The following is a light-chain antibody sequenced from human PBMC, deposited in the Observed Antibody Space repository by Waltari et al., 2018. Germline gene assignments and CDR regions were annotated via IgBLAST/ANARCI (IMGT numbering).Light chain of an antibody. V-gene: IGKV1-9*01. J-gene: IGKJ4*01. CDR3: QQLNTYPLT. CDR2: EAS. Sequence: IQLTQSPSSLSASVGDRVTITCRASQGIDNYLGWYQQKPGKAPKLLIYEASTLQSGVPSRCSGSGSGTDFTLTISSLQPADFATDYCQQLNTYPLTFGWGTKVDIK. CDR1: QGIDNY.